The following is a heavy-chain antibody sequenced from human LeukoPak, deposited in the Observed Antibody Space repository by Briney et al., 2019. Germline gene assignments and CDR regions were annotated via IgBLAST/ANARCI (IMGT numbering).Heavy chain of an antibody. Sequence: QPGGSLRPSCAASGFTFSSYAMGWVRQAPGKGLEWVSAITASGGNTYYADSVKGRFTISRDNSKNTLYLQVNSLRAEDTAVYYCAKGNGYSYGRYYFDYWGQGTPVTVSS. CDR1: GFTFSSYA. V-gene: IGHV3-23*01. CDR3: AKGNGYSYGRYYFDY. CDR2: ITASGGNT. J-gene: IGHJ4*02. D-gene: IGHD5-18*01.